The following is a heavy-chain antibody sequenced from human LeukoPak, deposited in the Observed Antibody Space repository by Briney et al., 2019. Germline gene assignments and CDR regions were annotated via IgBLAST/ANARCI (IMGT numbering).Heavy chain of an antibody. J-gene: IGHJ4*02. Sequence: GGSLRLSCTASGFTFSSYAMTWVRQAPGKGLEWVSGISGSGGSTYYADYVKGRFTISRDNSKNTLDLHMNSLRADDTAVYYCAKKIGAPYDSSESYFLFDYWGQGTLVTVSS. CDR1: GFTFSSYA. D-gene: IGHD3-22*01. CDR3: AKKIGAPYDSSESYFLFDY. CDR2: ISGSGGST. V-gene: IGHV3-23*01.